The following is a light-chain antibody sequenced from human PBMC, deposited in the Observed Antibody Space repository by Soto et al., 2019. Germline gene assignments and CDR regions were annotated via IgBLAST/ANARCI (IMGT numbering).Light chain of an antibody. CDR3: QHRSNWPPLT. Sequence: EIVLTQSPATLSLSPGQRATLSCRASQSVSSYLAWYQHKPGQAPRLLIYDASNRATGIPARFIGSGSGTDFPLTISSLEPEDSAVYYCQHRSNWPPLTFGGGTKVEI. V-gene: IGKV3-11*01. J-gene: IGKJ4*01. CDR1: QSVSSY. CDR2: DAS.